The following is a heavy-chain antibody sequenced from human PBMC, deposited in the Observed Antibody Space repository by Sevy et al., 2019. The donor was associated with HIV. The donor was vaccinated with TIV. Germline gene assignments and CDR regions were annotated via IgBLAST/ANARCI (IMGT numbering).Heavy chain of an antibody. CDR3: GRVGIAAAGTGFDP. D-gene: IGHD6-13*01. Sequence: ASVKVSCKASGGTFSSYAISWVRQAPGQGLEWMGGIIPIFGTANYAQKFQGRVTITADESTSTAYMGLSSLRSEDTAVDYCGRVGIAAAGTGFDPWGQGTLVTVSS. V-gene: IGHV1-69*13. CDR1: GGTFSSYA. CDR2: IIPIFGTA. J-gene: IGHJ5*02.